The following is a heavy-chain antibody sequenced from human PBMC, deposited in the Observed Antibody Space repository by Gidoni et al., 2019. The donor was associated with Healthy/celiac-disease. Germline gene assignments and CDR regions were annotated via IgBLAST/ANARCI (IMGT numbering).Heavy chain of an antibody. J-gene: IGHJ4*02. CDR1: GFTFSSYG. CDR3: AKVGPPYCSGGSCYSYYFDY. Sequence: QVQLVESGGGVVQPGRSLRLSCAASGFTFSSYGMHWVSQAPGKGLEWVAVISYDGINKYYADSVKGRFTISRDNAKNTLYLQMNSLRAEDTAVYYCAKVGPPYCSGGSCYSYYFDYWGQGTLVTVSS. V-gene: IGHV3-30*18. CDR2: ISYDGINK. D-gene: IGHD2-15*01.